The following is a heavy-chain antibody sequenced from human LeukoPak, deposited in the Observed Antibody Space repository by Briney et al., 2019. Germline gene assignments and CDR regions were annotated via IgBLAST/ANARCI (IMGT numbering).Heavy chain of an antibody. CDR1: GASISSGNCY. D-gene: IGHD5-24*01. CDR3: AREKRDDFNYPYFDY. J-gene: IGHJ4*02. V-gene: IGHV4-61*02. Sequence: TLSLTCTVSGASISSGNCYWSWVRQPAGRGLEWIGRIYTSGTTTYNPSLKSRVTISVDTSKNQFSLNLSSVTAADTAVYYCAREKRDDFNYPYFDYWGQGTLVTVSS. CDR2: IYTSGTT.